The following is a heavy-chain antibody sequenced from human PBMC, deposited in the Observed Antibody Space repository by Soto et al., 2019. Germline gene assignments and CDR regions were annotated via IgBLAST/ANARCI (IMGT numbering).Heavy chain of an antibody. CDR1: GVTFSSCA. D-gene: IGHD3-22*01. V-gene: IGHV3-30-3*01. CDR2: ISYDGSNK. J-gene: IGHJ4*02. CDR3: AKGMGYYYDSSGYYFYS. Sequence: AGGSLRLSCGASGVTFSSCAMHWVRQAPGKGLEWVAVISYDGSNKYYADSVKGRFTISRDNSKNTLYLQMNSLRAEDTAVYYCAKGMGYYYDSSGYYFYSWDQGPLVTVPQ.